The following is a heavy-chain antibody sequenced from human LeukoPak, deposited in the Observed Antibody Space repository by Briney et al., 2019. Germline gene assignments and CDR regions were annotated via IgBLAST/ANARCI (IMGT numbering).Heavy chain of an antibody. D-gene: IGHD3-22*01. Sequence: SETLSLTGTVSGGSISSSSYYWGWIRQPPGKGLEGIGSIYYSGGTYYNPSLKSRVTISVDTSKNQFSLKLSSVTAADTAVYYCARLRGSYYYDSSGYLGGIDYWGQGTLVTVSS. CDR2: IYYSGGT. CDR3: ARLRGSYYYDSSGYLGGIDY. V-gene: IGHV4-39*01. J-gene: IGHJ4*02. CDR1: GGSISSSSYY.